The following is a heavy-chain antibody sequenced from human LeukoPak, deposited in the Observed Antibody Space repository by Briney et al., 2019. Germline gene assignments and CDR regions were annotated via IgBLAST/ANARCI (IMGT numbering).Heavy chain of an antibody. CDR1: GGSISSSSYY. D-gene: IGHD3-22*01. J-gene: IGHJ5*02. Sequence: PSETLSLTCSVSGGSISSSSYYWGWIRQLPGKGLEWIGSIYYSGSTYYNPSLKSRVTISVDTSKKQFSLKLSSVTAADTAVYYCARRGYFDSKGWFDPWGQGTLVTVSS. CDR2: IYYSGST. V-gene: IGHV4-39*01. CDR3: ARRGYFDSKGWFDP.